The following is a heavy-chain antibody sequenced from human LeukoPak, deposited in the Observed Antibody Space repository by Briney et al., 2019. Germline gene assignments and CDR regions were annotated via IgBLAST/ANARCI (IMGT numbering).Heavy chain of an antibody. Sequence: SVKVSCKASGGTFSSYAISWVRQAPGQGLEWMGGIIPIFGTANYAQKFQGRVTITADESTSTAYMEPSSLRSEDTAVYYCARVGAYCGGDCYSFDYWGQGTLVTVSS. CDR1: GGTFSSYA. CDR2: IIPIFGTA. CDR3: ARVGAYCGGDCYSFDY. J-gene: IGHJ4*02. D-gene: IGHD2-21*01. V-gene: IGHV1-69*13.